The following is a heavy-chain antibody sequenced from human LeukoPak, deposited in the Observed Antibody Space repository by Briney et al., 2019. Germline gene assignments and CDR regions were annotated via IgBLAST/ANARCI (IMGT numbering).Heavy chain of an antibody. CDR2: ISGSGGSA. CDR1: GFTFSTYA. V-gene: IGHV3-23*01. J-gene: IGHJ3*02. Sequence: GGSLRLSCVASGFTFSTYAMSWVRQAPGKGLEWVSVISGSGGSAYYADSVKGRFTISRDNSKNTLYLQMNSLRAEDTAVYYCAKKIGGVYAFDIWGQGTMVTVSS. D-gene: IGHD3-16*01. CDR3: AKKIGGVYAFDI.